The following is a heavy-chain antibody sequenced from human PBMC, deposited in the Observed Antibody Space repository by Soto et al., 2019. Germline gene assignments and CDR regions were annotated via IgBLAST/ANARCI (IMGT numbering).Heavy chain of an antibody. CDR2: IDWNSANV. CDR3: TRENFQH. V-gene: IGHV3-9*01. J-gene: IGHJ1*01. CDR1: GFTFEDSA. Sequence: EVQLVESGGGLVQPGRSLRLSCAASGFTFEDSAMHWVRQAPGKGLEWVSGIDWNSANVAYAESVKGRFTISRDNAKRSLYLQMNSVIVKDTAMYYCTRENFQHWGKGTLVTV.